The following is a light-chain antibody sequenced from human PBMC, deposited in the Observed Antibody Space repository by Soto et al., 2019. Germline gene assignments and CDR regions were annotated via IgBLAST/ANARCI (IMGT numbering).Light chain of an antibody. J-gene: IGKJ2*01. CDR3: PQTFSPPYT. V-gene: IGKV1-39*01. CDR1: QSISNS. Sequence: DIQMTQSLSSLSASVGDTVTITCRASQSISNSLSWYQQKPGKAPKFLIYVASTLQRGVPSRFSGSGSGTDFPLTISSLQPEDVATYYCPQTFSPPYTFGQGTKLDIK. CDR2: VAS.